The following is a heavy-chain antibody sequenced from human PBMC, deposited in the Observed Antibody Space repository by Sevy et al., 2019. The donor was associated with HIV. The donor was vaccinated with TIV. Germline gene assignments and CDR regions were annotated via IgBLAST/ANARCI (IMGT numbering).Heavy chain of an antibody. D-gene: IGHD3-22*01. CDR2: ISGFGNT. Sequence: GGYLRLSCAASGFTFNTHVMNCVRQAPGKGLEWVSSISGFGNTYYADSVRGRFTISRDNAKNTLYLQMNSLRADDTAVYYCATVMNPALESMMEVTVSSLKGFDVWGQGTMVLVSS. CDR3: ATVMNPALESMMEVTVSSLKGFDV. V-gene: IGHV3-23*01. CDR1: GFTFNTHV. J-gene: IGHJ3*01.